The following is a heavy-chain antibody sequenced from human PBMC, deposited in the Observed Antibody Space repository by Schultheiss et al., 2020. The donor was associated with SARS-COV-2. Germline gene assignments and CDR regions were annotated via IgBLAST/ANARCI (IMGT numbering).Heavy chain of an antibody. Sequence: SGPTLVKPTQTLSLTCTFSGFSLTTSVVGVGWIRQPPGKALEWLALIYWNDDKRYSPSLKSRLTITKDTSKNQVVLTMTNMDPVDTATYYCARTRYSSGWDWFDPWGQGTLVTVSS. D-gene: IGHD6-19*01. CDR3: ARTRYSSGWDWFDP. CDR2: IYWNDDK. V-gene: IGHV2-5*01. J-gene: IGHJ5*02. CDR1: GFSLTTSVVG.